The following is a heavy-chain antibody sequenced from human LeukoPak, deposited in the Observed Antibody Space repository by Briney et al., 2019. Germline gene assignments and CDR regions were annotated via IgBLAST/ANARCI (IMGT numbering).Heavy chain of an antibody. J-gene: IGHJ3*02. CDR3: ASRLRFLEWLLPSDDDAFDI. CDR1: GGSISSGGYY. D-gene: IGHD3-3*01. CDR2: IYYRGST. Sequence: SETLSLTCTVSGGSISSGGYYWRWIRQHPGRGLEWIGYIYYRGSTYYNPSLKSRVTISVDTSKNQFSLKLSSVTAADTAVYYCASRLRFLEWLLPSDDDAFDIWGQGTMVTVSS. V-gene: IGHV4-31*03.